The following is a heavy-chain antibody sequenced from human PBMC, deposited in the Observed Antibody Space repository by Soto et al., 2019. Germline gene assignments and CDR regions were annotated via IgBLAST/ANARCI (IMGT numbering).Heavy chain of an antibody. D-gene: IGHD6-19*01. J-gene: IGHJ6*02. CDR3: ARDGQSLAPYALDV. V-gene: IGHV3-33*01. Sequence: QVQVVESGGGVVQPGRSLRLSCTASGFTFSGHAMHWVRQPPGKGLEWVAQIWYDGSNKYYADSVKGRFTISRDNSKNTRYVQMDSLRVEDTAVYYCARDGQSLAPYALDVWGQVTSVTVSS. CDR1: GFTFSGHA. CDR2: IWYDGSNK.